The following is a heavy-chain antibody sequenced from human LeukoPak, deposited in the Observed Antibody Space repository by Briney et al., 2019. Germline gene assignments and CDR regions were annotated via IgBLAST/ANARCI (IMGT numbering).Heavy chain of an antibody. V-gene: IGHV4-4*02. CDR3: ALWPDRDLIWFGELLWFDY. CDR2: IHHSRST. Sequence: PSGTLSLTSAVSGDSISSSIWWSWVRQPPGEGLEWIGDIHHSRSTNYNPYLKSRVTISVDTSKNQFSLKLSSVTAADTAVYYCALWPDRDLIWFGELLWFDYWGQGTLVTVSS. D-gene: IGHD3-10*01. J-gene: IGHJ4*02. CDR1: GDSISSSIW.